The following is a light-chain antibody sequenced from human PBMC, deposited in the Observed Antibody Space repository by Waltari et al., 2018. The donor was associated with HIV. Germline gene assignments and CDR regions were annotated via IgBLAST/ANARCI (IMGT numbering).Light chain of an antibody. J-gene: IGLJ1*01. Sequence: QSALTQPASVSGSPGQSITIACTRAISDIGGYNFVSWCQQHPCKAPKLMIYDDSNRPSEVSNRFSGSKSGNTASLTISGLQAEDEADYYCSSYTSSSTLFVFGTGTKVTVL. V-gene: IGLV2-14*01. CDR1: ISDIGGYNF. CDR2: DDS. CDR3: SSYTSSSTLFV.